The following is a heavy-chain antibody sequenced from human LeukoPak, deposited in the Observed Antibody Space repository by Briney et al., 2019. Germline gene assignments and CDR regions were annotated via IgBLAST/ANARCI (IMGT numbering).Heavy chain of an antibody. D-gene: IGHD3-22*01. CDR3: ARDPTSYDSSGYTIAGGDY. J-gene: IGHJ4*02. V-gene: IGHV1-2*02. CDR1: GYTFTGCY. Sequence: ASVKVSCKASGYTFTGCYMPWVRQAPGQGLEWMGWINHNSGGTNYAQKFQGRVTMTRDTSISTAYMELSRLRSDDTAVYYCARDPTSYDSSGYTIAGGDYWGQGALVTVSS. CDR2: INHNSGGT.